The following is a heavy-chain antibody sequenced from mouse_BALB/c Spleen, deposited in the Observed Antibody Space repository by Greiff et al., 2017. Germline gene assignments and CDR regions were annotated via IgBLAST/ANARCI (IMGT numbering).Heavy chain of an antibody. D-gene: IGHD2-1*01. J-gene: IGHJ3*01. CDR1: GFTFSSYT. CDR2: ISNGGGST. V-gene: IGHV5-12-2*01. CDR3: ARHEGGATTFFAY. Sequence: DVMLVESGGGLVQPGGSLKLSCAASGFTFSSYTMSWVRQTPEKRLEWVAYISNGGGSTYYPDTVKGRFTISRDNAKNTLYLQMSSLKSEDTAMYYCARHEGGATTFFAYWGQGTLVTVSA.